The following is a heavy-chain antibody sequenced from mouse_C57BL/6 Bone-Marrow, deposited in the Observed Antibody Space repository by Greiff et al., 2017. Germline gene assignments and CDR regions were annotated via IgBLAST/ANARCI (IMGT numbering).Heavy chain of an antibody. CDR1: GYSFTGYY. V-gene: IGHV1-42*01. J-gene: IGHJ2*01. D-gene: IGHD1-1*01. CDR2: INPSTGGT. CDR3: ARWGISNLLLLY. Sequence: EVQLQESGPELVKPGASVKISCKASGYSFTGYYMNWVKQSPEKSLEWIGEINPSTGGTTYNQKFKAKATLTVDKSSSTAYMQLKSLTSEDSAVYYCARWGISNLLLLYWGQGTTLTVAS.